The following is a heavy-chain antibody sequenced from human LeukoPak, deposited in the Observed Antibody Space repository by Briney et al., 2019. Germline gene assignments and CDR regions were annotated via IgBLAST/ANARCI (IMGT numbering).Heavy chain of an antibody. J-gene: IGHJ2*01. V-gene: IGHV3-33*01. Sequence: GRSLRLSCAASGFTFSNYGMHWVRQAPGKGLEAVAVIWYDGSNKYYADSVRGRFTISRDNSKNTLYLQMNSLRAEDTAVYFCARDGFPGAVTQNEGWWFFDLWGRGTLVTVSS. D-gene: IGHD4-17*01. CDR2: IWYDGSNK. CDR3: ARDGFPGAVTQNEGWWFFDL. CDR1: GFTFSNYG.